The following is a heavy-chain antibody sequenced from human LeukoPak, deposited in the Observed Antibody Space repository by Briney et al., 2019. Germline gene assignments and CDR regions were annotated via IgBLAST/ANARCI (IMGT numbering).Heavy chain of an antibody. D-gene: IGHD1-26*01. CDR3: AKGLNSGTYPHLDY. CDR2: ISGSGGST. J-gene: IGHJ4*02. Sequence: PGGSLRLSCEASGFTFSSYAMTWVRQAPGSGLEWVSAISGSGGSTYYADSVRVRFTISRDNSKNTLYLQMNSLRAEDTAVYYCAKGLNSGTYPHLDYWGQGTLVTVSS. CDR1: GFTFSSYA. V-gene: IGHV3-23*01.